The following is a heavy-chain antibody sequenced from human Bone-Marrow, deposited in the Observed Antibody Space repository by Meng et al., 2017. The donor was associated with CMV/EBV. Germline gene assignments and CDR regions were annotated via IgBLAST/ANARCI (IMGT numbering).Heavy chain of an antibody. CDR1: GFTVSSNY. V-gene: IGHV3-11*01. D-gene: IGHD2-15*01. Sequence: GVSLMISCAAPGFTVSSNYMSLVRQAPGKGLEWVSYISSSGSTIYYADSVKGRFTISRANAKNSLYLQMNSLRAEDTAVYYCARDGAATGLDYWGHGKLVTVSS. J-gene: IGHJ4*01. CDR2: ISSSGSTI. CDR3: ARDGAATGLDY.